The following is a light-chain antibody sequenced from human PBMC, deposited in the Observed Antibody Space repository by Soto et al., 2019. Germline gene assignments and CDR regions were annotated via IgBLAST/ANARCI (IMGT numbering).Light chain of an antibody. V-gene: IGKV3-15*01. CDR1: QDVTTN. J-gene: IGKJ5*01. CDR2: DIS. CDR3: QQYNNWPFS. Sequence: EITMTHFPGILSASPVEVVTLSCRAAQDVTTNFAWYQQKRGQAPRLLIYDISSRATGVPARFSGSGSGTEFTLSISGLQSEDFAVYFCQQYNNWPFSFGQGTRLENK.